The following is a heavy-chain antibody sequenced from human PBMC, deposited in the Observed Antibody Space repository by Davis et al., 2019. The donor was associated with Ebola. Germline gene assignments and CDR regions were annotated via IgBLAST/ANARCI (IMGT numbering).Heavy chain of an antibody. V-gene: IGHV3-33*06. Sequence: GESLKISCAASGFTFSSYGMHWVRQAPGKGLEWVAVIWYDGSNKYYADSVKGRFTISRDNSKNTLFLQMNSLRDEDTAVYYCAKEKVSGSSYYLDYWGQGTLVTVSS. CDR1: GFTFSSYG. CDR3: AKEKVSGSSYYLDY. CDR2: IWYDGSNK. J-gene: IGHJ4*02. D-gene: IGHD6-19*01.